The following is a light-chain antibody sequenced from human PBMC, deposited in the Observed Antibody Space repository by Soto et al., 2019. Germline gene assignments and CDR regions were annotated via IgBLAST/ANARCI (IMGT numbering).Light chain of an antibody. CDR2: DDS. Sequence: SYELTQPPSVSVAPGQTASITCGGDNIGSKSVQWYQQKTGQAPVLVVYDDSDRPSGIPERFSGSNSETTATLVISRVEAGDEADYYCQLWDSSGDHHYVFGTGTKLTVL. CDR1: NIGSKS. V-gene: IGLV3-21*02. J-gene: IGLJ1*01. CDR3: QLWDSSGDHHYV.